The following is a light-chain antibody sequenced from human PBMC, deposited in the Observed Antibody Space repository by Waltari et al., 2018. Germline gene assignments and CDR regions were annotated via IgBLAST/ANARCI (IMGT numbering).Light chain of an antibody. Sequence: DIQMTQSPSSLSASVGDRVIITCRASRGISNSLAWYQQKPGKAHNLMLYDASRLETGIPSKFSVIGSATDYTHTIISLQPYDFATYYCQQCYCTPYNFGQGTKLEIK. CDR2: DAS. V-gene: IGKV1-NL1*01. CDR1: RGISNS. CDR3: QQCYCTPYN. J-gene: IGKJ2*01.